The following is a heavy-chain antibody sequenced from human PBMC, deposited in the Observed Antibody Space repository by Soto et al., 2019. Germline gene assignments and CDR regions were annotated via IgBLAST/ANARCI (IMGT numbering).Heavy chain of an antibody. CDR3: ASHDSNGHFAF. CDR1: GYMFAIYH. V-gene: IGHV5-10-1*01. J-gene: IGHJ4*02. Sequence: GESLKISCEASGYMFAIYHISWVRQMPGKGLEWVGKIDPSDSRTMYRPSSRARITISVDKSINTAYLEWGRLKASDTAMYYCASHDSNGHFAFSGQGTTVPVSS. D-gene: IGHD2-8*01. CDR2: IDPSDSRT.